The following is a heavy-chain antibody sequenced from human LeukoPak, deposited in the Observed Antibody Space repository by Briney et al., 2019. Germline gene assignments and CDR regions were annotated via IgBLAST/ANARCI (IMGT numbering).Heavy chain of an antibody. V-gene: IGHV3-30-3*01. CDR3: ATDGLTGRTDGTLES. Sequence: GGSLRLSCAASGFTFSSYAMSWVRQAPGKGLEWVALILYDGSSQYYADSVRGRFMISRDDSKNTLFLQMISLRAEDTAMYHCATDGLTGRTDGTLESWGQGTLVTVSS. CDR1: GFTFSSYA. J-gene: IGHJ4*02. D-gene: IGHD1-20*01. CDR2: ILYDGSSQ.